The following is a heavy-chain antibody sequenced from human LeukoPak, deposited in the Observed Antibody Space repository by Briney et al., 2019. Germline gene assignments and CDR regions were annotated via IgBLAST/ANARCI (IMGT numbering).Heavy chain of an antibody. V-gene: IGHV1-2*02. CDR3: ARERSGANSYGYWEY. CDR2: IKPNSGGT. CDR1: GYTFTAYY. Sequence: ASVKVSCKASGYTFTAYYIHWVRQAPGQGLEWTGWIKPNSGGTNYAQKFQGRVTMTRDTSISTAYMEVSSLRSDDTAVYYCARERSGANSYGYWEYWGQGTLVTVSS. D-gene: IGHD5-18*01. J-gene: IGHJ4*02.